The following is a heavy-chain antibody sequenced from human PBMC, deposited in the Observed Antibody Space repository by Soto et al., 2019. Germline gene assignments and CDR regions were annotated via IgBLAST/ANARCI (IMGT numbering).Heavy chain of an antibody. CDR3: AMVDVYVTPSPQDV. CDR2: INTYNGNT. D-gene: IGHD3-16*01. Sequence: QVQLVQVGAEVKNPGASVKVSCKASGYTFTRYGIGWARQAPGQGLEWMGWINTYNGNTNYAQNVQGRVTLTTDTSTSTAYMELRSLRSNDTAIYYCAMVDVYVTPSPQDVWGQGTTVIVSS. CDR1: GYTFTRYG. J-gene: IGHJ6*02. V-gene: IGHV1-18*01.